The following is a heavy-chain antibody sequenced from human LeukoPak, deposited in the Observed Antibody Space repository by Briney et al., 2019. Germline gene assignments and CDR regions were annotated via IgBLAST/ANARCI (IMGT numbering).Heavy chain of an antibody. D-gene: IGHD6-13*01. CDR3: ALEQQLVRAHAFDI. CDR2: IIPIFGTA. V-gene: IGHV1-69*13. J-gene: IGHJ3*02. Sequence: GASVKVSCKASGYTFTSYGISWVRQAPGQGLEWMGGIIPIFGTANYAQKFQGRVTITADESTSTAYMELSSLRSEDTAVYYCALEQQLVRAHAFDIWGQGTMVTVSS. CDR1: GYTFTSYG.